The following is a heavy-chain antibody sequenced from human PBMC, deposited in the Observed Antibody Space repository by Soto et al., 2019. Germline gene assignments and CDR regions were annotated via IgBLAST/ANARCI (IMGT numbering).Heavy chain of an antibody. V-gene: IGHV3-30*03. CDR1: GFTFSSYG. D-gene: IGHD2-15*01. CDR3: ARDLGYCSGGSCYENWFDP. Sequence: GGSLRLSCAASGFTFSSYGMHWVRQAPGKGLEWVAVISWNGSNKYYADSVKGRFTISRDNAKNSLYLQMNSLRAEDTALYHCARDLGYCSGGSCYENWFDPWGQGTLVTVSS. J-gene: IGHJ5*02. CDR2: ISWNGSNK.